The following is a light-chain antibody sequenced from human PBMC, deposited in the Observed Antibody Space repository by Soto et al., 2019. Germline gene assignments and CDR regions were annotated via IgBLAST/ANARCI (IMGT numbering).Light chain of an antibody. CDR1: QAISSY. CDR3: QQYNSYPRT. V-gene: IGKV1-8*01. CDR2: AAS. Sequence: AIRMTQSPSSFSASTGDRVTITCRASQAISSYLAWYQQKPGKAPKLLIYAASTLQSVVPSRFSGSGSGTDFTLTISCLQSEDLATYYCQQYNSYPRTFGQGTKVEIK. J-gene: IGKJ1*01.